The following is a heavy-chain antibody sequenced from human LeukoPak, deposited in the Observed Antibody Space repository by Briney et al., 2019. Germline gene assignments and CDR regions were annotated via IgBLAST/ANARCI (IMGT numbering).Heavy chain of an antibody. CDR3: AKGSRYYYYYMDV. J-gene: IGHJ6*03. Sequence: PSETLSLTCAVSGYSISSGYYWGWIRQPPGKGLEWSGSIYHSGSTYYNPSLKSRVTISVDTSKNQFSLKLSSVTAADTAVYYCAKGSRYYYYYMDVWGKGTTVTVSS. V-gene: IGHV4-38-2*01. CDR2: IYHSGST. CDR1: GYSISSGYY.